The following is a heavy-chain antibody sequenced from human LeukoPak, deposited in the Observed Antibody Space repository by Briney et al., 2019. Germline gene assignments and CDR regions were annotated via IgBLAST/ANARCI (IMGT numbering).Heavy chain of an antibody. CDR1: GGTFSSYA. Sequence: ASVKVSCKASGGTFSSYAIGWVRQAPGQGLEWMGRIIPILGIANYAQKFQGRVTITADKSTSTAYMELSSLRSEDTAVYYCASSERYCSGGSCYFDYWGQGTLVTVSS. V-gene: IGHV1-69*04. CDR2: IIPILGIA. D-gene: IGHD2-15*01. J-gene: IGHJ4*02. CDR3: ASSERYCSGGSCYFDY.